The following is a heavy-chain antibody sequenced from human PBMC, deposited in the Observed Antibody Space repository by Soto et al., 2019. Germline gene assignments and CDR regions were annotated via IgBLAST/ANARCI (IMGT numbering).Heavy chain of an antibody. CDR2: VNPYNDNA. CDR3: ARDRTLSGTPRTGTDFYYFGLDV. V-gene: IGHV1-18*01. Sequence: QVQLVQSGAEVKQPGASVRVSCESSGYTFINYGISWVRQAPGQGLEWMGWVNPYNDNANYAQNLQGRVSLTTDTSTSTAYMELRSLRSDDTAVYYCARDRTLSGTPRTGTDFYYFGLDVWGQGTTVTVSS. CDR1: GYTFINYG. J-gene: IGHJ6*02. D-gene: IGHD1-1*01.